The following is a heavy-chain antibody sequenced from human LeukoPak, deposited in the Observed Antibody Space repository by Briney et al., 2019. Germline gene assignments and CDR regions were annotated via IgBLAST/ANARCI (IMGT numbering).Heavy chain of an antibody. CDR2: INPSGGST. V-gene: IGHV1-46*01. Sequence: ASVKVSCKASGYTFTSYGISWVRQAPGQGLEWMGIINPSGGSTSYAQKFQGRVTMTRDTSTSTVYMELSSLRSEDTAVYYCARGAVAGGWSFDPWGQGTLVTVSS. D-gene: IGHD6-19*01. CDR3: ARGAVAGGWSFDP. J-gene: IGHJ5*02. CDR1: GYTFTSYG.